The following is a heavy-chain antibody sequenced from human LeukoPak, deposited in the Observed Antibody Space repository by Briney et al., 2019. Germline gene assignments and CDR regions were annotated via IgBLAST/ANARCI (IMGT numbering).Heavy chain of an antibody. CDR1: GGTFSSYA. J-gene: IGHJ4*02. Sequence: SVKVSCKASGGTFSSYAISWVRQAPGQGLEWMGRIIPILGIANYAQKFQGRVTITADKSTSTAYMELSSLRSEDTAVYYCARPDYYDSSGYYPDYFDYWGQGTLVTVSS. D-gene: IGHD3-22*01. V-gene: IGHV1-69*04. CDR3: ARPDYYDSSGYYPDYFDY. CDR2: IIPILGIA.